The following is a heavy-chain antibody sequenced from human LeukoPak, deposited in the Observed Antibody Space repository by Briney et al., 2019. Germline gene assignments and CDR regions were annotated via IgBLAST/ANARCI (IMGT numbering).Heavy chain of an antibody. Sequence: SETLSLTCAVYDGSFSSYYWSWIRQPPGKGLEWIGYIYYSGSTNYNPSLKSRVTISVDTSKNQFSLKLSSVTAADTAVYYCARDRSDYYGSGSHFDYWGQGTLVTVSS. J-gene: IGHJ4*02. V-gene: IGHV4-59*01. CDR1: DGSFSSYY. CDR2: IYYSGST. D-gene: IGHD3-10*01. CDR3: ARDRSDYYGSGSHFDY.